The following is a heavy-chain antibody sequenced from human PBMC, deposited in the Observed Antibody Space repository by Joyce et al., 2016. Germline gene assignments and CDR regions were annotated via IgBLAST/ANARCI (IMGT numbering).Heavy chain of an antibody. CDR3: ARENFYCSGGNCRAGDFDY. D-gene: IGHD2-15*01. J-gene: IGHJ4*02. CDR1: GDPFSSGGYY. V-gene: IGHV4-31*03. Sequence: QVQLQESGPALVKPSQTLSLTCTFSGDPFSSGGYYWSWIRPHPGKGLEWIGYIYYSGSTYYNPSLKSRVTISVDTSTNQFSLRLRSVTAADTAVYYCARENFYCSGGNCRAGDFDYWGQGTLVTVSS. CDR2: IYYSGST.